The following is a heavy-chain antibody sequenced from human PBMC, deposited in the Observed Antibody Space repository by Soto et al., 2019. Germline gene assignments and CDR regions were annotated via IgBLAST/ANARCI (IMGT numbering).Heavy chain of an antibody. D-gene: IGHD2-2*01. J-gene: IGHJ3*02. Sequence: GGSLRLSCAASGFTFSDHYMDWVRQAPGKGLEWVGRTRNKANSYTTEYAASVKGRFTISRDDSKNSLYLQMNSLKTEDTAVYYCAIAYCSSTSCYGGRIDAFDIWGQGTMVTVSS. CDR2: TRNKANSYTT. V-gene: IGHV3-72*01. CDR3: AIAYCSSTSCYGGRIDAFDI. CDR1: GFTFSDHY.